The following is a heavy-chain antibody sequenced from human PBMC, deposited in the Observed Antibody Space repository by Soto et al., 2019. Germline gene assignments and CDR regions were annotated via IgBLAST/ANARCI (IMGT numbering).Heavy chain of an antibody. CDR2: ISYTVDA. CDR1: AGSISRYY. J-gene: IGHJ4*02. Sequence: HVQLQESGPGLVKPSQPLSLTCSVSAGSISRYYWGWVRQSPGEGLEWIAHISYTVDASYNPSLKSRVTISLDTSKNQIALSLMSVTAADTAVYYCVGSLMSRAMESFDYWGQGTLVTVTS. D-gene: IGHD5-18*01. CDR3: VGSLMSRAMESFDY. V-gene: IGHV4-59*01.